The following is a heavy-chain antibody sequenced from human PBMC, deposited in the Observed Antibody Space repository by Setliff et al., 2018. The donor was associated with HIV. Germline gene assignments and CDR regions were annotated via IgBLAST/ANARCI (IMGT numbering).Heavy chain of an antibody. CDR1: GGSTTSGGYY. J-gene: IGHJ4*02. CDR3: AGFSYNFWVYRFDH. Sequence: SETLSLTCSVSGGSTTSGGYYWSWIRQPPGKGLEYIGYIYYSGSTYYNPSLKSRVTMSIDTSTQQFFLNVTSVTAADTAVYYCAGFSYNFWVYRFDHWGQGALVTVSS. CDR2: IYYSGST. D-gene: IGHD3-3*01. V-gene: IGHV4-31*03.